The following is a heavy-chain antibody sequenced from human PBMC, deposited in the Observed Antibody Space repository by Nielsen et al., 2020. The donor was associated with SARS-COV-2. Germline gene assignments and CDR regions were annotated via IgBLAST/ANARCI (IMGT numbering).Heavy chain of an antibody. V-gene: IGHV3-30*03. J-gene: IGHJ4*02. Sequence: GGSLRLSCAASGFTFSSYGMHWVRQAPGKGLEWVAVISYDGSNKYYADSVKGRFTISRDNSKNSLYLQMNSLRAEDTAVYYCARGGYCSSTSCYEDYWGQGTLVTVSS. CDR2: ISYDGSNK. D-gene: IGHD2-2*01. CDR1: GFTFSSYG. CDR3: ARGGYCSSTSCYEDY.